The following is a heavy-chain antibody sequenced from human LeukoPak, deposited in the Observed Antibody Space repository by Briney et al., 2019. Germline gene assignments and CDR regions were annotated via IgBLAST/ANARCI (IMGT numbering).Heavy chain of an antibody. J-gene: IGHJ6*03. CDR1: GGSISTSNYY. Sequence: SETLSLTCTVSGGSISTSNYYWGWIRQPPGKGLEWIGEINHSGSTNYNPSLKSRVTISVDTSKNQFSLKLSSVTAADTAVYYCARGVHIVVVTAKTNYYYYYMDVWGKGTTVTVSS. D-gene: IGHD2-21*02. CDR3: ARGVHIVVVTAKTNYYYYYMDV. CDR2: INHSGST. V-gene: IGHV4-39*07.